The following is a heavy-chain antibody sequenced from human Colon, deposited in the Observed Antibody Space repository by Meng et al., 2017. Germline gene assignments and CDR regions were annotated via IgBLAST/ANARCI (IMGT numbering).Heavy chain of an antibody. CDR3: ARVVSDSSGYYPDY. V-gene: IGHV4-30-4*08. J-gene: IGHJ4*02. Sequence: QLQLQESGPGLVKPSETLSLTCNAAGGSISSSSYYWGGIRQPPGKGLEWIGYIYYSGTTYYNPSLQSRVTISVDTSKIQFSLKLTSVTVADTAVYYCARVVSDSSGYYPDYWGQGTLVTVSS. D-gene: IGHD3-22*01. CDR2: IYYSGTT. CDR1: GGSISSSSYY.